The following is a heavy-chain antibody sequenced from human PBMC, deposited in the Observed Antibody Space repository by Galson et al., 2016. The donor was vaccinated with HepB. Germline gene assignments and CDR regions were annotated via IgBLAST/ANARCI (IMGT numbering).Heavy chain of an antibody. D-gene: IGHD1-26*01. CDR2: ISSSSSYI. CDR3: ARGDIVGAIFDD. CDR1: GFTFSSNS. V-gene: IGHV3-21*01. J-gene: IGHJ4*02. Sequence: SLRLSCAASGFTFSSNSMNWVRQAPGKGLEWVSSISSSSSYIYYADSVKGRFTISRDNAKNSLYLQMNSLRAEDTAVYYCARGDIVGAIFDDWGQGALVTVSS.